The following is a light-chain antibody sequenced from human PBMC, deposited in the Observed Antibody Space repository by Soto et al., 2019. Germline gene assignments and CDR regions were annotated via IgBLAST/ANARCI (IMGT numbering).Light chain of an antibody. V-gene: IGLV2-14*01. CDR1: SSDVGAHNY. J-gene: IGLJ2*01. CDR3: SSYTTSSNVV. Sequence: QSVLTQPASVSGSPGQSITISCTGTSSDVGAHNYVSWHQQYPGKAPKLIIFEVSNRPSGLSNRFSGSKSGNTASLTISGLQAEDEAEYYCSSYTTSSNVVFGGGTKVTVL. CDR2: EVS.